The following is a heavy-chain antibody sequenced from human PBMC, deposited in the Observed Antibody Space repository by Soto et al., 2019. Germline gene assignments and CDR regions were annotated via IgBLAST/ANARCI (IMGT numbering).Heavy chain of an antibody. CDR1: GYTFTSYY. J-gene: IGHJ5*02. D-gene: IGHD3-3*01. Sequence: QVQLVQSGAEVKKPGASVKVSCKASGYTFTSYYMHWVRQAPGQGLEWMGIINPSGGSTSYAQKFQGRVTMTRDTSTSTEYMELSSLRSEDTAVYYCASAITSFGVVNSWFDPWGKGTLVTVS. CDR3: ASAITSFGVVNSWFDP. CDR2: INPSGGST. V-gene: IGHV1-46*01.